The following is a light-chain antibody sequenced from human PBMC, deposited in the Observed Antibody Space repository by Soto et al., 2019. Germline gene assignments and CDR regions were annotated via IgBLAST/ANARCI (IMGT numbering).Light chain of an antibody. CDR3: MQRIESPT. Sequence: DIQMTQSPSSLSASVGDRVTITCRASQSISSYLNWYQQKPGQAPNLLIYAASSLQSGVPSRFSGSGSGTDSTLKISRVEAEDVGVYYCMQRIESPTFGQGTRLEI. J-gene: IGKJ5*01. CDR1: QSISSY. CDR2: AAS. V-gene: IGKV1-39*01.